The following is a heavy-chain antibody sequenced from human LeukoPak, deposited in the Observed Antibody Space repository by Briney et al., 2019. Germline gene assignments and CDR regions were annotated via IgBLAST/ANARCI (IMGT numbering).Heavy chain of an antibody. CDR1: GFTFSSYS. V-gene: IGHV3-48*04. CDR2: ISSSGSTI. Sequence: QPGGSLRLSCAASGFTFSSYSMNWVRQAPGKGLEWVSYISSSGSTIYYADSVKGRFTISRDNAKNSLYLQMNSLRAEDTAVYYCARGEGSGWYNQGNHWGQGTLVTVSS. D-gene: IGHD6-19*01. J-gene: IGHJ5*02. CDR3: ARGEGSGWYNQGNH.